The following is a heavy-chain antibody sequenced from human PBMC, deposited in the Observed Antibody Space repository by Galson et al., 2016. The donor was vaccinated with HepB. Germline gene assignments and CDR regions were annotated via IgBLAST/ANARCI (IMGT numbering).Heavy chain of an antibody. J-gene: IGHJ4*02. CDR1: GLTFSNYW. CDR2: ILRDERF. V-gene: IGHV3-74*01. CDR3: VGDRISWH. Sequence: SLRLSCAMSGLTFSNYWMHWVRQAPGKGLVWVSRILRDERFYADSAKGRFTISTDNAKNTVYLQMSSLRAEDTAVYYCVGDRISWHWGQGTLVTVSS. D-gene: IGHD5-12*01.